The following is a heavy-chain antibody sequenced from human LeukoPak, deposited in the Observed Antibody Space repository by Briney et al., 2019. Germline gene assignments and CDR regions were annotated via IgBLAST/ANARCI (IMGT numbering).Heavy chain of an antibody. CDR3: ARDPGSSSAGWDFDY. J-gene: IGHJ4*02. Sequence: GRSLRLSCAASGFTFSSYAIHWVRQAPGKGLEGVAVISADGSTKYYADSVKGRFTISRDNSKSTLYLQMNSLRAEDTAVYYCARDPGSSSAGWDFDYWGQGTPVTVSS. CDR1: GFTFSSYA. CDR2: ISADGSTK. D-gene: IGHD6-6*01. V-gene: IGHV3-30*04.